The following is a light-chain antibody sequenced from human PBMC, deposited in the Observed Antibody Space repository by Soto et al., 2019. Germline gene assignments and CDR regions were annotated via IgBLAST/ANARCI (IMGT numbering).Light chain of an antibody. V-gene: IGKV1-9*01. CDR3: QQLNSYRLT. CDR2: AAS. Sequence: DIHITHSPSSLSSSVLYIFTITCLASQGISSYLAWYQQKPGKAPKLLIYAASTLQSGVPSRFSGSGSGTEFTLTISSLQPEDFATYYCQQLNSYRLTFGGGTKVDIK. CDR1: QGISSY. J-gene: IGKJ4*01.